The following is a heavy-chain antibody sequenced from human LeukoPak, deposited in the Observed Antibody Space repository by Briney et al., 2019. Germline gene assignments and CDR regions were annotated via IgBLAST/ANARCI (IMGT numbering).Heavy chain of an antibody. J-gene: IGHJ4*02. V-gene: IGHV5-51*01. CDR1: GYSVTSYW. D-gene: IGHD7-27*01. CDR3: ASFGRSGDLYFDY. Sequence: GESLKISCKGSGYSVTSYWIGWVRPMPGKGLEWIGIIYPGDSDTRYSPSFQGQVTISADKSISTAYLQWSSLKASDTAMYYCASFGRSGDLYFDYWGQGTLVTVSA. CDR2: IYPGDSDT.